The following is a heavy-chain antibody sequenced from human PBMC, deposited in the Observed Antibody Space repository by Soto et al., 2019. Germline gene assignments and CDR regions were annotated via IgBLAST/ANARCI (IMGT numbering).Heavy chain of an antibody. Sequence: EVQLLESGGVLVRPGGSLRLSCAASGFTFSSNAMYWVRKAPGRGLEWVSTISGDSRTTHYADSVKGRFAISRDNSKNTPSLQMSGLQADDTAVYYCSKDYLPCRYIWNGVGVDYWGQVTLFTVSS. CDR1: GFTFSSNA. D-gene: IGHD1-1*01. CDR2: ISGDSRTT. J-gene: IGHJ4*02. CDR3: SKDYLPCRYIWNGVGVDY. V-gene: IGHV3-23*01.